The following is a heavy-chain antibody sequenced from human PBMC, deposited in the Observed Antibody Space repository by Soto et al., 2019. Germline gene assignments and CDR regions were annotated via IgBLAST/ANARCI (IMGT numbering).Heavy chain of an antibody. CDR2: ISYDGSNK. CDR3: AREYDYGDQRYCDS. D-gene: IGHD4-17*01. CDR1: GFTFSSYG. V-gene: IGHV3-30*04. Sequence: QVQLVESGGGVVQPGRSLRLSCVASGFTFSSYGMHWGRQAPGKGLQWVAVISYDGSNKNYADSVKGRFTISRDNSKNRLYLQMNSLRVKDTAVYYCAREYDYGDQRYCDSWGQGTLVTVSS. J-gene: IGHJ4*02.